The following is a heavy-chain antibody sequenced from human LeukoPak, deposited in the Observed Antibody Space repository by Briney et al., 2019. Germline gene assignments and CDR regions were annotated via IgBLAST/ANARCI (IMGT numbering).Heavy chain of an antibody. Sequence: KPSETLSLTCTVSGGSISSYYWSWIRQPPGKGLEWIGYIYYSGSTNYNPSLKSRVTISVDTSKNQFSLKLSSVTAADTAVYYCARTEKEQQLDRGFDPWGQGTLVTVSS. D-gene: IGHD6-13*01. J-gene: IGHJ5*02. CDR1: GGSISSYY. CDR3: ARTEKEQQLDRGFDP. V-gene: IGHV4-59*01. CDR2: IYYSGST.